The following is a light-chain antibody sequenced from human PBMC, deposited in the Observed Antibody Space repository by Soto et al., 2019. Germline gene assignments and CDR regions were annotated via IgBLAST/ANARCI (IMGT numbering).Light chain of an antibody. CDR1: SGDIGAYDY. CDR2: EVS. Sequence: QSVLTQPASVSGSPGQSIAISCTGTSGDIGAYDYVSWYQQHPDKAPKLMIYEVSNRPSGVSNRFSGSKSVNTATLTISGLQAEDEADYYCSSHTSSNTRIFGTGTKVTVL. J-gene: IGLJ1*01. V-gene: IGLV2-14*03. CDR3: SSHTSSNTRI.